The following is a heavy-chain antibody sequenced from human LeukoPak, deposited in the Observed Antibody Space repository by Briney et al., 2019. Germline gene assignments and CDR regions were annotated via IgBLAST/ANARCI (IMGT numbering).Heavy chain of an antibody. CDR1: GGSISRYY. CDR3: ARGVYIAAAQYGY. Sequence: PSETLSLTCTVSGGSISRYYWSWIRQPPGKGLEGIGYIYYSGTTNYNPSLKSRVTISVDTSKNQFSLKLSSVTAADTVVYYCARGVYIAAAQYGYWGQGTLVTVSS. CDR2: IYYSGTT. V-gene: IGHV4-59*01. D-gene: IGHD6-13*01. J-gene: IGHJ4*02.